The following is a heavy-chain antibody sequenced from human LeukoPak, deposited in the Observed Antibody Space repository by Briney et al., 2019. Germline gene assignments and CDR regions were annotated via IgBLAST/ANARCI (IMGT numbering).Heavy chain of an antibody. Sequence: SETLSLTCAVYGGSFSGYYWNWIRQPPGKGLEWIGEISHSGNINYNPSLKSRVTISVDTSKNQFSLKLSSVTAADTAVYYCARGYSSSWYVDYWGQGTLVTVSS. J-gene: IGHJ4*02. D-gene: IGHD6-13*01. CDR1: GGSFSGYY. V-gene: IGHV4-34*01. CDR3: ARGYSSSWYVDY. CDR2: ISHSGNI.